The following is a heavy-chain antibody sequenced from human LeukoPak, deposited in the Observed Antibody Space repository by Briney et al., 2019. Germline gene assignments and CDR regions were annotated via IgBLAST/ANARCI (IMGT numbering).Heavy chain of an antibody. CDR1: GGSISSSSYY. V-gene: IGHV4-39*01. CDR2: IYYGGSA. CDR3: ARRGSSIIVTGGAFDI. J-gene: IGHJ3*02. Sequence: PSETLSLTCTVSGGSISSSSYYWDWIRQPPGKGLEWIGSIYYGGSAYYNPSLKSRLTISVDTSKNQLSLKLSSVTAAATAVYYCARRGSSIIVTGGAFDIWGQGTMVTVSS. D-gene: IGHD1-20*01.